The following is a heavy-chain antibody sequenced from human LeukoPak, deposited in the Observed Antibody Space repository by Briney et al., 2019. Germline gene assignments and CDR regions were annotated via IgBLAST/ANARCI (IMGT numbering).Heavy chain of an antibody. CDR1: GGSISSDY. D-gene: IGHD3-10*01. Sequence: SETLSLTCTVSGGSISSDYWSWIRQPPGKGLEWIGYIYYSGSTTYNPSLKSRVTISVDTSKNQFSLKLSSVTAADTAVYYCAREVRFGELDPWGQGTLVTVSS. CDR2: IYYSGST. J-gene: IGHJ5*02. V-gene: IGHV4-59*01. CDR3: AREVRFGELDP.